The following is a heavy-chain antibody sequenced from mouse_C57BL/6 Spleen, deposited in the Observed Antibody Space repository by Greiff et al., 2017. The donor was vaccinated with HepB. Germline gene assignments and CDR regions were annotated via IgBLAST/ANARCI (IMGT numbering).Heavy chain of an antibody. CDR1: GYTFTDYE. J-gene: IGHJ2*01. D-gene: IGHD2-4*01. V-gene: IGHV1-15*01. CDR2: IDPETGGT. Sequence: VKLQESGAELVRPGASVTLSCKASGYTFTDYEMHWVKQTPVHGLEWIGAIDPETGGTAYNQKFKGKAILTADKSSSTAYMELRSLTSEDSAVYYSTRGYYDYDLDYWGQGTTLTVSS. CDR3: TRGYYDYDLDY.